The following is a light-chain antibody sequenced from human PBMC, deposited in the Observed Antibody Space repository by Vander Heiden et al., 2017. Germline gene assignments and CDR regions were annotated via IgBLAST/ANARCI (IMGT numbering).Light chain of an antibody. J-gene: IGLJ2*01. Sequence: QSALTPPPSASGSPGQSVTISCTGTSSDVGGYNYVSWYQQYPGKAPKLMIYEVTKRPSGVPDRFSGSKSGNTGSLTVSGLQAEDEADYYCSSYAGSNNFVVFGGGTKLTVL. CDR3: SSYAGSNNFVV. CDR1: SSDVGGYNY. V-gene: IGLV2-8*01. CDR2: EVT.